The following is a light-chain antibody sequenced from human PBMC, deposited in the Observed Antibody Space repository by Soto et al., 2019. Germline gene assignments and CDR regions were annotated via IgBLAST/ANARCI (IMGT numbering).Light chain of an antibody. CDR1: QSVSSSS. CDR3: LQFDISPLYT. Sequence: EIVLTQSPVTLSLSPGERATLSCRASQSVSSSSLTWYQQKPGQAPRLLIYGASTRATGIPDRFSGSGSGTDFSLTISRLEPEDFAVYYCLQFDISPLYTFGQGTKV. CDR2: GAS. V-gene: IGKV3-20*01. J-gene: IGKJ2*01.